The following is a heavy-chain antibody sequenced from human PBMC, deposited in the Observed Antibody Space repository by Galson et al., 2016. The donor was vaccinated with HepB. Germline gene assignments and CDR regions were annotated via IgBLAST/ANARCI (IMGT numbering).Heavy chain of an antibody. D-gene: IGHD2-21*01. Sequence: SVKVSCKAAGYRFRNYGFSWVRQAPGHGLEWIGWVSGDNGQTNYAQKFQDRVTMSWDTSTSTAYMEMRSLRDDDTAIYYCARDIATYSGGGGWFDPWGQGTLITVSS. CDR3: ARDIATYSGGGGWFDP. CDR1: GYRFRNYG. J-gene: IGHJ5*02. V-gene: IGHV1-18*01. CDR2: VSGDNGQT.